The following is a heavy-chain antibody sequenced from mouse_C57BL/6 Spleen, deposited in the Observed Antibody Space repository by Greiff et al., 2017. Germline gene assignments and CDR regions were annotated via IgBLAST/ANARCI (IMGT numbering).Heavy chain of an antibody. J-gene: IGHJ2*01. V-gene: IGHV1-5*01. D-gene: IGHD1-1*01. CDR2: IYPGNSDT. CDR1: GYTFTSYW. Sequence: VQLKESGTVLARPGASVKMSCNTSGYTFTSYWMHWVKQRPGQGLEWIGAIYPGNSDTSYNQKFKGKAKLTAVTSASTAYMELSSLTNEDSAVYYCTRWCTTVEEPYYFDYWGQGTTLTVSS. CDR3: TRWCTTVEEPYYFDY.